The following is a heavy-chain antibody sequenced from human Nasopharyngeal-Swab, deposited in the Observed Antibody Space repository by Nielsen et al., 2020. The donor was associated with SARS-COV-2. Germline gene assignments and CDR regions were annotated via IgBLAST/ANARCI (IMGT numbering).Heavy chain of an antibody. CDR2: ISGSGGST. CDR1: GFTFRSYA. J-gene: IGHJ4*02. CDR3: AKDRWTYSSRWRDY. Sequence: GGSLRLSCAASGFTFRSYAMSWVRQAPGKGLEWVSAISGSGGSTYYADSVKGRFTISRDNSKKTLYLQMNSLRAEDTAVYYCAKDRWTYSSRWRDYLGQGTLVTVSS. D-gene: IGHD6-19*01. V-gene: IGHV3-23*01.